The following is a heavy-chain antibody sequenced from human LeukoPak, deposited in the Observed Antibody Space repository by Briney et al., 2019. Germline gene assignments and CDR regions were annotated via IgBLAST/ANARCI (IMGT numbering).Heavy chain of an antibody. CDR3: AKDSPFGDY. CDR2: IKQDGSDK. D-gene: IGHD3-16*01. V-gene: IGHV3-7*03. Sequence: GGSLRLSCAASGFTFSSFWMSWVRQAPGKGLEWVANIKQDGSDKNYVDSVKGRFTISRDNAKNSLYLQMNSLRAEDTAVYYCAKDSPFGDYWGQGTLVTVSS. CDR1: GFTFSSFW. J-gene: IGHJ4*02.